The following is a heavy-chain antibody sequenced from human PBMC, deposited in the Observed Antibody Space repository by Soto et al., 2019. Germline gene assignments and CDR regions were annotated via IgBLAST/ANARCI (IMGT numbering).Heavy chain of an antibody. Sequence: QLQLEESGPGLVKPSEPPSLTCTVSGGSISSSSYYWGWIRQSPGKGLGWIGSFYYSGSTYYSPSLRSRVTISGDTSRKQISLRLSSVTAADTAVYYCARISVASRYMDVWGKGTTVTVSS. D-gene: IGHD5-12*01. CDR3: ARISVASRYMDV. J-gene: IGHJ6*03. CDR2: FYYSGST. CDR1: GGSISSSSYY. V-gene: IGHV4-39*01.